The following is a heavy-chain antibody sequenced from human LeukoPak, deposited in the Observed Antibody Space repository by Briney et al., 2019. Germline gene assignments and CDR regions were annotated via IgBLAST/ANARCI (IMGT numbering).Heavy chain of an antibody. CDR1: GFTVSTYY. V-gene: IGHV3-53*01. J-gene: IGHJ4*02. CDR2: IYSGGST. Sequence: GGSLRLSCAASGFTVSTYYMTWVRQAPGKGLECVSVIYSGGSTYYADSVKGRFTVSRDNSKNTLYLQMNSLRAEDTAMSYYTSGLGYCISTTCLLPFDYWGQGTLVTVSS. CDR3: TSGLGYCISTTCLLPFDY. D-gene: IGHD2-2*01.